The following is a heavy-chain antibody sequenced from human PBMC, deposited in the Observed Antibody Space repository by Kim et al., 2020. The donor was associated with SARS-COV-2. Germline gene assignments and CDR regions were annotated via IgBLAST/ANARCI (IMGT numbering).Heavy chain of an antibody. V-gene: IGHV1-69*02. J-gene: IGHJ4*02. Sequence: QQCQGRVTLNADNATSTAYMELNSLRSEDTAIYYCARPMGDGYSLRFAYWGQGTLVTVSS. D-gene: IGHD3-16*01. CDR3: ARPMGDGYSLRFAY.